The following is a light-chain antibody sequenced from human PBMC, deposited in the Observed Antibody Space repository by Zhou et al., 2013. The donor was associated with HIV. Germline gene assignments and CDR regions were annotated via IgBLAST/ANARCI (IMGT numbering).Light chain of an antibody. CDR2: KAS. CDR3: QQYNTSPIT. V-gene: IGKV1-5*03. J-gene: IGKJ5*01. CDR1: QSISSW. Sequence: DIQMTQSPSTLSASVGDRVTITCRASQSISSWLAWYQQKPGKAPKVLIYKASSLESGVPSRFSGSGSGTEFTLTISSLQPDDFATYYCQQYNTSPITFGQGTRLQIK.